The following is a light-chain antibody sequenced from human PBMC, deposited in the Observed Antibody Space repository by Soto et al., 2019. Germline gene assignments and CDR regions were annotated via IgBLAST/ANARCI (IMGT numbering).Light chain of an antibody. V-gene: IGKV1-6*01. J-gene: IGKJ4*01. CDR2: AAS. CDR3: HQDYNSPLT. CDR1: QGIRND. Sequence: AIQMTQSPSSLSASVGDRVTITCRASQGIRNDLGWYQQKPGKAPKLLIYAASSVQSGVPSRFSGSGSGTDFTLTISSLQPEDFATYYCHQDYNSPLTFGGGTKVEIK.